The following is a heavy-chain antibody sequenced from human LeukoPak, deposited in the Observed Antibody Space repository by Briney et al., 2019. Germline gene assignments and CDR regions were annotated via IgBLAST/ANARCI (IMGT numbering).Heavy chain of an antibody. CDR1: GFTFSSYS. D-gene: IGHD1/OR15-1a*01. CDR2: FYFGGTT. CDR3: ARGLRQAGSNYFVLPFDD. V-gene: IGHV4-39*07. J-gene: IGHJ4*02. Sequence: GSLRLSCAAAGFTFSSYSMNWVRKPPGKVLEWIGSFYFGGTTYYNPSLKSRVTISEDSSTGQFSLKLNSLNAADTAVYFCARGLRQAGSNYFVLPFDDWGQGKLVIVSS.